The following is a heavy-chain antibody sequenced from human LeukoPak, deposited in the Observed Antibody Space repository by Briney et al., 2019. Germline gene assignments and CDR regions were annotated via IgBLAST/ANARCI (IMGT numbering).Heavy chain of an antibody. J-gene: IGHJ4*02. CDR1: GFTFKLYW. D-gene: IGHD4-11*01. V-gene: IGHV3-74*01. Sequence: GSLRLSCAASGFTFKLYWMHWVRQVPGKGPVWVARINDDGSDTVYADSVKGRFTISRDDAKNMLFLQMNSLRAEDTAVYYCARGKTTVTPGYFDYWGQGTLVTVSS. CDR3: ARGKTTVTPGYFDY. CDR2: INDDGSDT.